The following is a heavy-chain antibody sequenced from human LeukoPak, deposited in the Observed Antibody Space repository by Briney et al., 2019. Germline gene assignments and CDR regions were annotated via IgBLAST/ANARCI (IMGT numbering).Heavy chain of an antibody. CDR2: ISYDGSNK. V-gene: IGHV3-30*18. CDR1: GFTFSSYC. Sequence: GRSLRLSCAASGFTFSSYCMHWVRQAPGKGLEWVAVISYDGSNKYYADSVKGRFTISRDNSKNTLYLQMNSLRAEDTAVYYCAKDSSGPGYGMDVWGQGTTVTVSS. J-gene: IGHJ6*02. CDR3: AKDSSGPGYGMDV. D-gene: IGHD6-19*01.